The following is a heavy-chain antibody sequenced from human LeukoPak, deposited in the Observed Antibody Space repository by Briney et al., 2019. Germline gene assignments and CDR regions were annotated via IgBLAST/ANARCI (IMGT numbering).Heavy chain of an antibody. Sequence: GASVKVSCKASGYTFTSYYMHWVRQAPGQGLEWMGIINPRGGSTSYAQKFQGRITMTRDTSTSTVYMELSSLRSEDTAVYYCARAYCVGDCTVLHIYFDNWGQGTLVTVSS. D-gene: IGHD2-21*02. CDR2: INPRGGST. V-gene: IGHV1-46*01. CDR1: GYTFTSYY. CDR3: ARAYCVGDCTVLHIYFDN. J-gene: IGHJ4*02.